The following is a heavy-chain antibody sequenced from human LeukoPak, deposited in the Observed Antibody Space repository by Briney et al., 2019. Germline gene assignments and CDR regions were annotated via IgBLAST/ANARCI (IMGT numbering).Heavy chain of an antibody. CDR2: IYPGDSDT. CDR1: GYNFGTYW. Sequence: GESLKISCQGSGYNFGTYWIAWVRQMPGKGLGWMGIIYPGDSDTRYSPSFQGQVTISADRFISTAYLQCSSLKAWDTAMYYCARYRLGNYYKEFDYWGRGTLVTVSS. D-gene: IGHD3-10*01. CDR3: ARYRLGNYYKEFDY. V-gene: IGHV5-51*01. J-gene: IGHJ4*02.